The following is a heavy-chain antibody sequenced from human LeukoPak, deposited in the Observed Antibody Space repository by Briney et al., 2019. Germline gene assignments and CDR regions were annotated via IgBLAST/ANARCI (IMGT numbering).Heavy chain of an antibody. J-gene: IGHJ4*02. CDR1: GGSISSYY. V-gene: IGHV4-4*09. CDR3: ARHDYGGNPGGY. CDR2: IYTSGST. D-gene: IGHD4-23*01. Sequence: SETLSLTCTVSGGSISSYYWSWIRQPPGKGLEWIGNIYTSGSTNYNPSLKSRVTISVDTSKNQFSLKLSSVTAADTAVYYCARHDYGGNPGGYWGQGTLVTVSS.